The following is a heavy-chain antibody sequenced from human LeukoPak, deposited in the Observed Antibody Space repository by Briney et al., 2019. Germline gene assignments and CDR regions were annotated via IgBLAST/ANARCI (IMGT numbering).Heavy chain of an antibody. J-gene: IGHJ4*02. CDR2: IYSGGST. Sequence: WGSLRLSCAASGFTVSSNYMSWVRQAPGKGLEWVSVIYSGGSTYYADSVKGRFTISRDNFKNRLYLQMKSLRVEDTAIYFCAKDSVVVPGLVNYFDHWGQGALVTVSS. D-gene: IGHD2-15*01. CDR1: GFTVSSNY. V-gene: IGHV3-53*01. CDR3: AKDSVVVPGLVNYFDH.